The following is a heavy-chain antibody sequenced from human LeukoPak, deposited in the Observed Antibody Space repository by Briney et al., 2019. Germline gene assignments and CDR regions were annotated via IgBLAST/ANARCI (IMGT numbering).Heavy chain of an antibody. D-gene: IGHD6-13*01. Sequence: ASVKVSCKASGYALINFGFSWVRQAPGQGLEWTGWISAHSGNTNYAQKFQGRVTMTRDMSTSTVYMELSSLRSEDTAVYYCARGSLTYSSSWYRIFYYMDVWGKGTTVTVSS. V-gene: IGHV1-18*01. CDR1: GYALINFG. CDR3: ARGSLTYSSSWYRIFYYMDV. J-gene: IGHJ6*03. CDR2: ISAHSGNT.